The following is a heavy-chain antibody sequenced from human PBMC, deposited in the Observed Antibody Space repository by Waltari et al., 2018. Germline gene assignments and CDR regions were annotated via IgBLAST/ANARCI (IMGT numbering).Heavy chain of an antibody. CDR2: IYSSGST. Sequence: QVQLQESGPGLVKPSETLSPTCTVSGFPTSSLYWSWIRQPPGKGLEWIGYIYSSGSTYYNPSLQSRVTISVDTSKSHVSLTLTSVTAADTAVYYCARVRYSGNYYYFDSWGRGTLVTVSS. D-gene: IGHD1-26*01. V-gene: IGHV4-59*01. J-gene: IGHJ4*02. CDR3: ARVRYSGNYYYFDS. CDR1: GFPTSSLY.